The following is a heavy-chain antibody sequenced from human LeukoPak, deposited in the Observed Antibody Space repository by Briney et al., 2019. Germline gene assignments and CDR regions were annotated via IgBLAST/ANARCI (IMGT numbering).Heavy chain of an antibody. CDR2: IYYSGST. J-gene: IGHJ4*02. Sequence: PSETLSLTCTVSGGSISSYYWGWIRQPPGKGLEWIGSIYYSGSTYYNPSLKSRVTISVDTSKNQFSLKLSSVTAADTAVYYCARDGLAVAGFDYWGQGTLVTVSS. D-gene: IGHD6-19*01. V-gene: IGHV4-39*07. CDR1: GGSISSYY. CDR3: ARDGLAVAGFDY.